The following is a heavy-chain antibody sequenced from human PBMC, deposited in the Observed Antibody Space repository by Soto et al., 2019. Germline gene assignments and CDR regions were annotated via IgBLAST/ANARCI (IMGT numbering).Heavy chain of an antibody. CDR3: ARDSIGGDYYGLDV. V-gene: IGHV1-69*18. J-gene: IGHJ6*02. CDR2: IIPIFGTR. CDR1: GGTFSRFE. D-gene: IGHD3-16*01. Sequence: QVHLVQSGAEVKKPGSSVKVSCKASGGTFSRFEISWVRQAPGQGLEWMGKIIPIFGTRNYAKKFQGRVTLTANESTGTVYLELSSLRSEDTAVYFCARDSIGGDYYGLDVWGQGTTVTVSS.